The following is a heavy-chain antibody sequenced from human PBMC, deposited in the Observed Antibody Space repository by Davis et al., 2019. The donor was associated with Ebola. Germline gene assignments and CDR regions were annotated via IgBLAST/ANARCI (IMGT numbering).Heavy chain of an antibody. CDR3: AHSRLWVRGVRDAFDI. D-gene: IGHD3-10*01. J-gene: IGHJ3*02. CDR2: IYWDDDK. V-gene: IGHV2-5*02. CDR1: GFSLSTSGVG. Sequence: SGPTLVKPTHTLTLTCTFSGFSLSTSGVGVGWIRQPPGKALEWLALIYWDDDKRYRPSLKSRLTITKDTSKNQVVLTMTNMDPVDTATYYCAHSRLWVRGVRDAFDIWGQGTMVTVSS.